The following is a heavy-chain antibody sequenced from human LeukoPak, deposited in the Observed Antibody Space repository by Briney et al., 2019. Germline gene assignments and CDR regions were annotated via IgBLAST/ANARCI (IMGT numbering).Heavy chain of an antibody. D-gene: IGHD4-17*01. CDR3: ARDDYGDYVLDY. J-gene: IGHJ4*02. CDR1: GGSFSGYY. V-gene: IGHV4-34*01. CDR2: INHSGST. Sequence: PSETLSLTCAVYGGSFSGYYWSWIRQPPGKGLEWIGEINHSGSTNYNPSLKSRVTISVDTSKNQFSLKLSSVTAADTAVYYCARDDYGDYVLDYWGQGTLVTVSS.